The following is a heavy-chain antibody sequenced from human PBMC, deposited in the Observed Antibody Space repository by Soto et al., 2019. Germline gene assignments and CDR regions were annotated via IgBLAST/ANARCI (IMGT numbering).Heavy chain of an antibody. Sequence: XSVKVSCKASGYPFTGYYMRWVRRAPGQGLEWMGWINPNSGGTNYAQKFQCWVTMTRDTSISTAYMELSRLRSDDTAVYYCERGAQLALYGMDVWGQGTTVTVSS. CDR1: GYPFTGYY. CDR2: INPNSGGT. CDR3: ERGAQLALYGMDV. J-gene: IGHJ6*02. V-gene: IGHV1-2*04. D-gene: IGHD6-6*01.